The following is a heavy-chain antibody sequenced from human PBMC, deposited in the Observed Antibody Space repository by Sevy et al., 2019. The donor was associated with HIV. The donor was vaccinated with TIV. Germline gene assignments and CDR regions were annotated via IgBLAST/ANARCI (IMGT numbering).Heavy chain of an antibody. CDR3: AREGCISPHDY. D-gene: IGHD3-3*02. V-gene: IGHV3-23*01. Sequence: GGSRRLSCAVSGFNFNIYSMSWVRQAPGKGLEWVSTLSFGCGKINYADSVKGRFIISRDDSKNTLYLQMNSLRAEDTAVYFCAREGCISPHDYWGQGTLVTVSS. J-gene: IGHJ4*02. CDR1: GFNFNIYS. CDR2: LSFGCGKI.